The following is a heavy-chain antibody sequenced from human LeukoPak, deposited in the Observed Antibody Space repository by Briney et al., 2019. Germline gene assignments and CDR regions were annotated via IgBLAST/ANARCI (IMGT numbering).Heavy chain of an antibody. J-gene: IGHJ4*01. CDR3: ATGERLVPAAMWFDY. CDR1: GYTFTDYY. V-gene: IGHV1-2*02. D-gene: IGHD2-2*01. Sequence: ASVKVSCKASGYTFTDYYMHWVRQAPGQGLEWMGWINPKSGGRSYAQRFQGRVTMTRDTSISTAYMELNRLRSDDTAVYYCATGERLVPAAMWFDYWGQGTLVTVSS. CDR2: INPKSGGR.